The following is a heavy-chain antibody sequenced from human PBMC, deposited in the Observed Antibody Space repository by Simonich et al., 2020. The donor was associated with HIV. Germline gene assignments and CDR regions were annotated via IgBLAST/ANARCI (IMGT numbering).Heavy chain of an antibody. D-gene: IGHD3-3*01. CDR2: INHSGIT. V-gene: IGHV4-34*04. CDR3: ARRDRELILYFDY. Sequence: QVQLQQWGAGLLKPSETLSLTCAVYGGSFSGYYWSWIRQPPGKGLEWIGEINHSGITNDKSSLNSRATISGDKSKNQFSLKLRSVTAADTAIYYCARRDRELILYFDYWGQGNLVTVSS. CDR1: GGSFSGYY. J-gene: IGHJ4*02.